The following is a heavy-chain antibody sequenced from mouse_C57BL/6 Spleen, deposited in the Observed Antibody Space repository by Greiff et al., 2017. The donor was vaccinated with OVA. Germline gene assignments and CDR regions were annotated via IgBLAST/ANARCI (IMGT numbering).Heavy chain of an antibody. CDR1: GYSFTSYY. CDR2: IYPGSGNT. V-gene: IGHV1-66*01. D-gene: IGHD1-1*01. Sequence: VQLQQSGPELVKPGASVKISCKASGYSFTSYYIHWVKQRPGQGLEWIGWIYPGSGNTKYNEKFKGKATLTADTSSSTAYMQLSSLTSEDSAVYYCARDYGSSPAWFAYWGQGTLVTVSA. J-gene: IGHJ3*01. CDR3: ARDYGSSPAWFAY.